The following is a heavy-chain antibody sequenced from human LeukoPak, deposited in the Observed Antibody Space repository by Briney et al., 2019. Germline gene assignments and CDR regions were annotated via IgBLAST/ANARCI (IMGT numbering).Heavy chain of an antibody. CDR1: GYTLTELS. CDR3: ATGRGTMVRGVIRGVWFDP. V-gene: IGHV1-24*01. CDR2: FDAEDGET. D-gene: IGHD3-10*01. Sequence: ASVKVSCKVSGYTLTELSMHWVRQAPGKGLEWRGGFDAEDGETIYAQKFQGRVTMTEDTSTDTAYMELSSLRSEDTAVYYCATGRGTMVRGVIRGVWFDPWGQGTLGTVS. J-gene: IGHJ5*02.